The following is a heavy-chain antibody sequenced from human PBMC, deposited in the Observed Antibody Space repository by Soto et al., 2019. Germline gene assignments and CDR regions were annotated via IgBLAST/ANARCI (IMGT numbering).Heavy chain of an antibody. Sequence: GASVKVSCKASGYAFTSYAMHWVRQAPGQRLEWMGWINAGNGNTKYSQKFQGRVTITRDTSASTAYMELSSLRSEDTAVYYCARDPYDYIWGSYDYYYMDVWGKGTTVTVSS. J-gene: IGHJ6*03. V-gene: IGHV1-3*01. CDR3: ARDPYDYIWGSYDYYYMDV. CDR1: GYAFTSYA. D-gene: IGHD3-16*01. CDR2: INAGNGNT.